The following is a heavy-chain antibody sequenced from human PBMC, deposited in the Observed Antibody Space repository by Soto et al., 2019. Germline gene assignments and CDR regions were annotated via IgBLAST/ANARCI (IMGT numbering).Heavy chain of an antibody. CDR3: ARGYPNFDF. J-gene: IGHJ4*02. V-gene: IGHV3-21*02. CDR1: GFVFNDYR. D-gene: IGHD2-2*02. Sequence: EVQLVASGGGLVKPGGSLKISCAASGFVFNDYRMNWVRQPPGKGLKWVSSIDRSSTYIYYAESLKCRFTISRDNAKNSVFLQMDRLRAEDTAVYYCARGYPNFDFWGQGILVSVS. CDR2: IDRSSTYI.